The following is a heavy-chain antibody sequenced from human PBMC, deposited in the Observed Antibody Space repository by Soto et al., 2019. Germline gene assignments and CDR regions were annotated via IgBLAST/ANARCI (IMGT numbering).Heavy chain of an antibody. CDR2: ISSSSSTI. J-gene: IGHJ4*02. CDR1: GFTFSDFY. Sequence: GGSLRLSCAASGFTFSDFYMNWMRQAPGKGLEWVSYISSSSSTIHYADSVKGRFTISRDNAKNSLYLQMNSLRVEDTAVYYCAGSSRSWIGLFDYWGQGTLVT. V-gene: IGHV3-11*01. CDR3: AGSSRSWIGLFDY. D-gene: IGHD6-6*01.